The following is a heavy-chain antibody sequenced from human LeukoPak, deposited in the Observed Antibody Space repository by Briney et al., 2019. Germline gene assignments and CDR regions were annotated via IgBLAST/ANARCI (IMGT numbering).Heavy chain of an antibody. CDR3: ARDPRRYFDY. V-gene: IGHV3-21*01. J-gene: IGHJ4*02. CDR1: GFTFSSYA. CDR2: ISSSSSYI. Sequence: PGGSLRLSCAASGFTFSSYAMSWVRQAPGKGLEWVSSISSSSSYIYYADSVKGRFTISRDNAKNSLYLQMNSLRAEDTAVYYCARDPRRYFDYWGQGTLVTVSS.